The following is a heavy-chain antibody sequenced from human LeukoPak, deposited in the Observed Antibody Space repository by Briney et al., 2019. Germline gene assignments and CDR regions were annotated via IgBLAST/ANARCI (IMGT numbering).Heavy chain of an antibody. J-gene: IGHJ4*02. CDR2: INPSGGST. V-gene: IGHV1-46*03. Sequence: ASVKVSCKASGYTFTSYYMHLVRQAPGQGLEWMGIINPSGGSTSYAQKFQGRVTMTRDTSTSTVYMELSSLRSEDTAVYYCARPAELRYFDWLPQTPYFDYWGQGTLVTVSS. CDR1: GYTFTSYY. D-gene: IGHD3-9*01. CDR3: ARPAELRYFDWLPQTPYFDY.